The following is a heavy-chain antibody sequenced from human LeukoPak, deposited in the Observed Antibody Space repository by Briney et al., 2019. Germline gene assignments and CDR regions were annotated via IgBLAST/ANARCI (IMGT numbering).Heavy chain of an antibody. CDR3: ARRLRTPTAGTTGYFDH. CDR1: GGSFSGYY. CDR2: INHSGST. V-gene: IGHV4-34*01. D-gene: IGHD1-1*01. J-gene: IGHJ4*02. Sequence: SETLSLTCAVYGGSFSGYYWSWIRQPPGKGLEWIGEINHSGSTNYNPSLKSRVTISVDTSKNQFSLKLSSVTAADTAVYYCARRLRTPTAGTTGYFDHWGQGTLVTVSS.